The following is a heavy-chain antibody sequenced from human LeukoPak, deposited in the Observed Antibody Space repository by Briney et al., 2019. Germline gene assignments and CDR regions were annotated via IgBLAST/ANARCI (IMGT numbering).Heavy chain of an antibody. CDR3: ARGVTTVTTWWFDP. CDR2: MNPNSGNT. CDR1: GYTFTSSD. Sequence: GASVKVSCKASGYTFTSSDINWVRQATGQGLEWMGWMNPNSGNTGHAQKFQGRVTMTRNTSISTAYMELSSLRSEDTAVYYCARGVTTVTTWWFDPWGQGTLVTVSS. D-gene: IGHD4-17*01. V-gene: IGHV1-8*01. J-gene: IGHJ5*02.